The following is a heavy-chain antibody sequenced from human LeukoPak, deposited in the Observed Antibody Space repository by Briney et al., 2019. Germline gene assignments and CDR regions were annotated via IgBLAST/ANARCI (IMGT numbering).Heavy chain of an antibody. Sequence: ASVKVSCKASGYTFTGYYMHWVRQAPGQGLEWMGWINPNSGGTKYAQKFQGRVTMTRDTSISTAYLQWSSLKASDTAMYYCAAAGYYDSRGSGFRAFDIWGQGTMVTVSS. CDR3: AAAGYYDSRGSGFRAFDI. CDR2: INPNSGGT. CDR1: GYTFTGYY. V-gene: IGHV1-2*02. D-gene: IGHD3-22*01. J-gene: IGHJ3*02.